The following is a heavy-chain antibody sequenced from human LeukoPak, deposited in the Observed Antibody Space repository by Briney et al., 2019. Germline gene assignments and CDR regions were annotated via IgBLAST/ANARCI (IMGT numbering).Heavy chain of an antibody. CDR2: IVSKIDGGTT. CDR1: GFTFSNAW. CDR3: TTDEDWNYARKDV. J-gene: IGHJ6*02. V-gene: IGHV3-15*04. D-gene: IGHD1-7*01. Sequence: PGGSLRLSCAASGFTFSNAWMSWVRQVPGKGLEWVGQIVSKIDGGTTDYAAPVKGRFTISRDDSESMLYIQMNSLKIEDTAVYYCTTDEDWNYARKDVWGQGATVIVSS.